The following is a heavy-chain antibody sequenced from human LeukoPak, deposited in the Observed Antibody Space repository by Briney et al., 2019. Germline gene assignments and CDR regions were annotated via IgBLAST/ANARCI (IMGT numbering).Heavy chain of an antibody. CDR2: ISSSSSTI. CDR3: ARVRYSPDY. D-gene: IGHD6-13*01. CDR1: GFTFSSYS. J-gene: IGHJ4*02. Sequence: GGSLRLSCAAAGFTFSSYSMNWVRQAPGKGLEWVSYISSSSSTIYYADSVKGRFTISRDNAKNSLYLQMNSLRAEDTAVYYCARVRYSPDYWGQGTLVTVSS. V-gene: IGHV3-48*01.